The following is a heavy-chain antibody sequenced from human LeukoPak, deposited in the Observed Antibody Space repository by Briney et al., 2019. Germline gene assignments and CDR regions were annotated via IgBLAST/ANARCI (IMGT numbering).Heavy chain of an antibody. CDR2: IYYSGST. J-gene: IGHJ4*02. V-gene: IGHV4-39*01. CDR3: ARGMRHFDY. CDR1: GGSISSSNYY. Sequence: SETLSLTCTVSGGSISSSNYYWGWIRQPPGKGLEWIGSIYYSGSTYYNPSLKSRVTISVDTSKNQFSLKLSSVTAADAAVYYCARGMRHFDYWGQGTLVTVSS.